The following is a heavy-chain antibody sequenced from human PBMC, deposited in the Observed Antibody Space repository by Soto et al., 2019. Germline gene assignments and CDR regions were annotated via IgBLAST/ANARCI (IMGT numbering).Heavy chain of an antibody. J-gene: IGHJ4*02. Sequence: SETLSLTCAVFGGPFSGYFWSWIRQPPGKGLEWIGESNHSGSTNYNPSLKSRVTISMDTSKNQFSLKLSSVTAADTAEYYSASRRDGNNSQHKSYFDYWGQGTLGTVAS. V-gene: IGHV4-34*01. CDR1: GGPFSGYF. CDR3: ASRRDGNNSQHKSYFDY. CDR2: SNHSGST. D-gene: IGHD6-13*01.